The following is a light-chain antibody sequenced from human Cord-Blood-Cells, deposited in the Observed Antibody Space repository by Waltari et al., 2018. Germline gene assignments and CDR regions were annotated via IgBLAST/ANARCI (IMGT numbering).Light chain of an antibody. J-gene: IGLJ3*02. Sequence: QSALTQPASVSGSPGQPTTISRPVTTSEVGSYNLVSWYQQHPGKPPKLMIYEGSKRPSGVSNRFSGSKSGNTASLTISGLQAEDEADYYCCSYAGSSTWVFGGGTKLTVL. CDR3: CSYAGSSTWV. CDR2: EGS. V-gene: IGLV2-23*01. CDR1: TSEVGSYNL.